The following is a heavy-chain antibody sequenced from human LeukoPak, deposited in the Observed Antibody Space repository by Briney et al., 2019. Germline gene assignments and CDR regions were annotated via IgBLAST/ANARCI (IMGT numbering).Heavy chain of an antibody. Sequence: GGSLRLSCAASGFTFSDYYMSWIRQAPGKGLEWVSYISSSGSTIYYADSVKGRFTISRDNAKSSLYLQMNSLRAEDTAVYYCARGWGATTRSYFQHWGQGTLVTVSS. CDR1: GFTFSDYY. CDR2: ISSSGSTI. CDR3: ARGWGATTRSYFQH. V-gene: IGHV3-11*01. D-gene: IGHD1-26*01. J-gene: IGHJ1*01.